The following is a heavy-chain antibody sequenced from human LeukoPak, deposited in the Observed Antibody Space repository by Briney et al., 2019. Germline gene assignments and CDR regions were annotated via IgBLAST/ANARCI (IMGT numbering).Heavy chain of an antibody. D-gene: IGHD6-6*01. CDR2: INPNTGGT. V-gene: IGHV1-2*02. Sequence: ASVKVSCKASGYSVTGSYMHWVRQAPGQGLEWMGCINPNTGGTNYAQRFQGRVTMTRDTAISTAYMELSKLTSDDTAVYYCARDLFYSSSISYYYYYYMDVWGKGTTVTVSS. J-gene: IGHJ6*03. CDR3: ARDLFYSSSISYYYYYYMDV. CDR1: GYSVTGSY.